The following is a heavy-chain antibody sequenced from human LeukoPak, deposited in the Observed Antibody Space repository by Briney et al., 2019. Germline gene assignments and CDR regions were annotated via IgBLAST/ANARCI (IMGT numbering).Heavy chain of an antibody. CDR1: DGSISNYY. Sequence: PSETLSLTCTVSDGSISNYYWSWIRQPPGTGLEWIAYIDYRGSTTYNPSLKSRVTLSVDTSRNQFSLKLSSVTAADTAVYYCARSRSGYSYDHATFDIWGQGTMVTVSS. CDR2: IDYRGST. V-gene: IGHV4-59*01. J-gene: IGHJ3*02. CDR3: ARSRSGYSYDHATFDI. D-gene: IGHD5-18*01.